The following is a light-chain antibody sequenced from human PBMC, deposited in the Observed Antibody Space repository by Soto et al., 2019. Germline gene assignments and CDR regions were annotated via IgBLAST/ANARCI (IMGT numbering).Light chain of an antibody. J-gene: IGLJ1*01. Sequence: QSALTQPPSVSGSPGQSVTISCTGTSSDVGGYNYVSWYQQHPGKAPKLMIYEVSNRPSGVPDRFSGSNSGNTASLTVSGLQDEDEDDYYCSSYAGSNNLVFGTGTKLTVL. CDR2: EVS. CDR3: SSYAGSNNLV. CDR1: SSDVGGYNY. V-gene: IGLV2-8*01.